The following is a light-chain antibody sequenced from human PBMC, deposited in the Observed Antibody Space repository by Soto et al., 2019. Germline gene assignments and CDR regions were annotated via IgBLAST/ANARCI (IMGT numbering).Light chain of an antibody. Sequence: QSALTQPASVSGSPGQSITISCTGTSTDPATYDLVSWYQQHPGKAPQLIIDEVAKRPSGVSARFSGSQSGDTASLTISGLQAADEAYYQCCPRLFGGGTKVNVL. V-gene: IGLV2-23*02. J-gene: IGLJ2*01. CDR3: CPRL. CDR2: EVA. CDR1: STDPATYDL.